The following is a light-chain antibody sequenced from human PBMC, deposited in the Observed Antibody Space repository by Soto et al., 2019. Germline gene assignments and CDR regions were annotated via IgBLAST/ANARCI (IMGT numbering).Light chain of an antibody. V-gene: IGKV1-6*01. CDR1: QGIRND. CDR2: AAS. Sequence: AIQMTQSPSSLSASIGDRVTITCRASQGIRNDLAWYQQKPGKAPNLLIFAASRLQSGVPSRFSGSRSGTDLTLTITSLQPDDCAAYYCLQDYSYPQTFGQGTQVEIK. J-gene: IGKJ1*01. CDR3: LQDYSYPQT.